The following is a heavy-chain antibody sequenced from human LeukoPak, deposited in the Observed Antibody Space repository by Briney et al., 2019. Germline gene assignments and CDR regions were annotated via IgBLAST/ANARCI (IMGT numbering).Heavy chain of an antibody. V-gene: IGHV3-21*01. D-gene: IGHD6-19*01. CDR1: GFTFSSYS. Sequence: GGSLRLSCAASGFTFSSYSMNWVRQAPGKGPEWVSSISSSSSYIYYADSVKGRFTISRDNAKNSLYLQMNSLRAEDTAVYYCARTVAGMYYFDYWGQGTLVTVSA. CDR2: ISSSSSYI. CDR3: ARTVAGMYYFDY. J-gene: IGHJ4*02.